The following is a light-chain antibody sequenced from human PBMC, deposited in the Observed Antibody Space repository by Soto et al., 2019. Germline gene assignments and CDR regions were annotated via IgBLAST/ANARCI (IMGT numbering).Light chain of an antibody. V-gene: IGLV1-51*01. Sequence: QSVLTQPPSVSAAPGQKVTISSSGSNSNIGINYVSWYQHLPGTAPKLLIFDDNKRPSGIPDRFSASKSGTSATLGITGLQTGDEADYYCGTWDSSLSAEIFGGGTKLTVL. J-gene: IGLJ2*01. CDR2: DDN. CDR3: GTWDSSLSAEI. CDR1: NSNIGINY.